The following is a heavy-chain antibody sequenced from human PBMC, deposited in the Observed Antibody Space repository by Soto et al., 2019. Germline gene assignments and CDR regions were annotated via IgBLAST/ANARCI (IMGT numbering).Heavy chain of an antibody. CDR3: ARHLYIPAGKWHFDL. CDR1: GGSISSSSYY. D-gene: IGHD6-19*01. Sequence: QLQLQESGPGLVKPSETLSLTCTVSGGSISSSSYYWGWIHQPPGKGLEWIGSIYYSGTPYYNPSLKRRVTIPVDTSRNQFSLKVTSVTAADTAVYYCARHLYIPAGKWHFDLWGRGTLVTVSS. J-gene: IGHJ2*01. CDR2: IYYSGTP. V-gene: IGHV4-39*01.